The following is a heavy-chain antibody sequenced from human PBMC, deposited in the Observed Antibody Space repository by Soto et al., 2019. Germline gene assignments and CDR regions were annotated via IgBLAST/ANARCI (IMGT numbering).Heavy chain of an antibody. V-gene: IGHV3-30*18. D-gene: IGHD7-27*01. CDR2: ISYDGSNK. J-gene: IGHJ4*02. Sequence: GGSLRLSCAASGFTFSSYGMHWVRQAPGKGLEWVAVISYDGSNKYYADSVKGRFTISRDNSKNTLYLQMNSLRAEDTAVYYCAKDNWGPPTSYYFDYWGQGTLVTVSS. CDR1: GFTFSSYG. CDR3: AKDNWGPPTSYYFDY.